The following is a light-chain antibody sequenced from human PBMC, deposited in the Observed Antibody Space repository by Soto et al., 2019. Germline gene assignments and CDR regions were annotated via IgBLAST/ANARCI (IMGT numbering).Light chain of an antibody. Sequence: DIQMTQSPSSLSSSVGDRATITCRASQSVSSYLDWYQQKPGQAPKLLIYAASSLPSGVPSRFSGSGSGTDFTLTISSLQPEDFATYYCQQSYNTPPAFGQGTKVEIK. J-gene: IGKJ1*01. V-gene: IGKV1-39*01. CDR1: QSVSSY. CDR3: QQSYNTPPA. CDR2: AAS.